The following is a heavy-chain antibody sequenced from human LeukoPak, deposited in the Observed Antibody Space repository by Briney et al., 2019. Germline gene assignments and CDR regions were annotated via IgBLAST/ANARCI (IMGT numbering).Heavy chain of an antibody. J-gene: IGHJ4*02. CDR1: GGSFSGYY. CDR2: INHSGST. Sequence: SETLSLTCAVYGGSFSGYYWSWIRQPPGKGLEWIGEINHSGSTNYNPSLKSRVTISVDTSKNQFSLKLSSVTAADTAVYYCARRSDNTFDYWGQGTLVTVSS. V-gene: IGHV4-34*01. CDR3: ARRSDNTFDY. D-gene: IGHD2-15*01.